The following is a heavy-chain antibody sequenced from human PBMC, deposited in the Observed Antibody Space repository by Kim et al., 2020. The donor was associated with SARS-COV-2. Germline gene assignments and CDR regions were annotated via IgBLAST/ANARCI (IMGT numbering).Heavy chain of an antibody. J-gene: IGHJ3*02. Sequence: GGSLRLSCAASGFTFSSYAMHWVRQAPGKGLEWVAVISYDGSNKYYADSVKGRFTISRDNSKNTLYLQMNSLRAEDTAVYYCARDGAVAGHDAFDIWGQG. CDR1: GFTFSSYA. V-gene: IGHV3-30-3*01. D-gene: IGHD6-19*01. CDR2: ISYDGSNK. CDR3: ARDGAVAGHDAFDI.